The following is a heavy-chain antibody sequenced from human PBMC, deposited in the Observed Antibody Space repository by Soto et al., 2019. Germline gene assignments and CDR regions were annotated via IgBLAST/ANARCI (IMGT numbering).Heavy chain of an antibody. V-gene: IGHV4-39*02. CDR3: AIIPPIEVAGPDY. D-gene: IGHD6-19*01. CDR1: GGSISGSPYH. Sequence: SETLSLTCTVSGGSISGSPYHWGWIRQPPGKGLQWIGSIGDDGRDYYNPSLTGRATLFVDTSKNHFSLNLNSVTAADTAVYYCAIIPPIEVAGPDYWGQGTLVTVSS. CDR2: IGDDGRD. J-gene: IGHJ4*02.